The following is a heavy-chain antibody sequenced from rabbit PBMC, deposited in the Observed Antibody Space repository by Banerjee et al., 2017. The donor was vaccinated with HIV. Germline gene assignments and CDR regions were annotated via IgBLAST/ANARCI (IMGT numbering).Heavy chain of an antibody. J-gene: IGHJ4*01. D-gene: IGHD4-1*01. Sequence: QLEESGGDLVKPEGSLTLTCTASGFSFSSNYWICWVRQAPGKGLEWIGCIYAGSSDSTYYASWVKGRFTISKTSSTTVTLQMTSLTAADTASYFCARDLAGVIGWNFNLWGPGTLVTVS. CDR2: IYAGSSDST. V-gene: IGHV1S45*01. CDR1: GFSFSSNYW. CDR3: ARDLAGVIGWNFNL.